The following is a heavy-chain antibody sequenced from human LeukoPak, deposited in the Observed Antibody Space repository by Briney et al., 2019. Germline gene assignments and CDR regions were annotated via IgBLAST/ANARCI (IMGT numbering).Heavy chain of an antibody. Sequence: ASVKVSCKASGYTFTNYAMNWVRQAPGQGLEWMGWINTNTGNPTYAQGFTGRFVFSLDTSVSTAYLQISSLKAEDTAMYYCARELRSSSPGEQQLVRAFDIWGQGTMVTVSS. CDR1: GYTFTNYA. V-gene: IGHV7-4-1*02. D-gene: IGHD6-13*01. CDR2: INTNTGNP. J-gene: IGHJ3*02. CDR3: ARELRSSSPGEQQLVRAFDI.